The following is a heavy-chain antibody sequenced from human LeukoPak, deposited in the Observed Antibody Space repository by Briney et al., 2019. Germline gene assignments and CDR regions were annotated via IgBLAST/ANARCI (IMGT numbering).Heavy chain of an antibody. CDR1: GFTFSSYW. D-gene: IGHD6-13*01. V-gene: IGHV3-7*03. CDR3: AKRKDSTLSSDYFDY. J-gene: IGHJ4*02. Sequence: GGSLRLSCAASGFTFSSYWMSWVRQAPGKGLEWVANIKQDGSEKYYVDSVKGRFTIPRDNSKNTLYLQMNSLRAEDTAVYYCAKRKDSTLSSDYFDYWGQGTLVTVFS. CDR2: IKQDGSEK.